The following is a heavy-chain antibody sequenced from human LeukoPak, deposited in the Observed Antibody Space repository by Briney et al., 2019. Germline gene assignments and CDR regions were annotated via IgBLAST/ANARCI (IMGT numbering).Heavy chain of an antibody. J-gene: IGHJ4*02. D-gene: IGHD5-18*01. CDR2: ISGSGGST. Sequence: GGSLRLSCAASGFTFSSYVMNWVRQAPGKGLEWVSVISGSGGSTHYADSVKGRFTISRDNSKNTLYLQMNSLRAEDTAVYYCATTIGGYNYGPSFDYWGQGTLVTVSS. V-gene: IGHV3-23*01. CDR3: ATTIGGYNYGPSFDY. CDR1: GFTFSSYV.